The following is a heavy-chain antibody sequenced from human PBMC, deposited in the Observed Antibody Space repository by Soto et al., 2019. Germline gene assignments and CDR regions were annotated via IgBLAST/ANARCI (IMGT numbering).Heavy chain of an antibody. CDR3: ARDMTRTVVPYFDF. J-gene: IGHJ4*02. CDR2: IIPIFGTA. CDR1: GGTFSSYA. V-gene: IGHV1-69*06. Sequence: SVKVSCKASGGTFSSYAINWVRQAPGQGLEWMGGIIPIFGTANYAQKFQGRVTITADKSTSTSYMELSSLRSEDTAVYYCARDMTRTVVPYFDFWGQGTLVTVSS. D-gene: IGHD1-7*01.